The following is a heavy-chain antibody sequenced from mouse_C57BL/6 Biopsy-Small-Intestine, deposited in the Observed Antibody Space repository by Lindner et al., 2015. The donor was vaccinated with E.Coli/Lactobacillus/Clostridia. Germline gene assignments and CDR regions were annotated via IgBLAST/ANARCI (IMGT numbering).Heavy chain of an antibody. CDR1: GYSFTGYN. CDR2: INPYTGGT. J-gene: IGHJ3*01. Sequence: VQLQESGPELGKPGASVKMSCKASGYSFTGYNMHWVKQSHGKSLEWIGYINPYTGGTNYNQKFKGKATLTVDKSSSTAYMQLSSLTSEDSAVYSCAREGGNSFAYWGQGTLVTVSA. D-gene: IGHD2-1*01. V-gene: IGHV1S135*01. CDR3: AREGGNSFAY.